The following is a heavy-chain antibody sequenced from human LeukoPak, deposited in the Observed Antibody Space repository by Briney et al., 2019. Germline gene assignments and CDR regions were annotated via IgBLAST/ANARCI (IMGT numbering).Heavy chain of an antibody. V-gene: IGHV4-59*12. Sequence: SETLSLTCTVSGGSISSYYWSWIRQPPGKGLEWIGDIYYSESTNYNPSLKSRVTMSLDKSKNQLSLNLKFVTAADTALYYCARVAVTGAARLDYWGQGTLVTVSS. D-gene: IGHD6-19*01. CDR1: GGSISSYY. J-gene: IGHJ4*02. CDR3: ARVAVTGAARLDY. CDR2: IYYSEST.